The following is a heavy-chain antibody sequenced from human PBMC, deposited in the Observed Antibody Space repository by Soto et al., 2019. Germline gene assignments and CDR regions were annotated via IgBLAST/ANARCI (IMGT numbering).Heavy chain of an antibody. D-gene: IGHD5-18*01. V-gene: IGHV3-74*01. CDR1: GFTFSSHW. CDR2: INNDGSST. CDR3: ARSLLHLWGYGMDV. J-gene: IGHJ6*02. Sequence: EVQLVESGGGLVQPGGSLRLSCAASGFTFSSHWMHWVRQVPGKGLVWVSRINNDGSSTSYADSVKGRFTISRDNAKNTLYLQMNSLRAEDTAVYYCARSLLHLWGYGMDVWGQGTTVTVSS.